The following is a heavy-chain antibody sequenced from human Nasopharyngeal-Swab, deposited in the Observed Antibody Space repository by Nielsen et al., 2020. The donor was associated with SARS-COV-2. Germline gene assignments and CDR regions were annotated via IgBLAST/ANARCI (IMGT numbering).Heavy chain of an antibody. Sequence: SETLSLTCTVSGGSISSYYWSWIRQPPGKGLEWIGYIYYSGSTNYNPSLKSRVTISVDTSKNQFSLKLSSVTAADTAVYYCARLALGYCTNGVCYQGFDPLVQGTLVTVSS. V-gene: IGHV4-59*08. CDR2: IYYSGST. D-gene: IGHD2-8*01. J-gene: IGHJ5*02. CDR1: GGSISSYY. CDR3: ARLALGYCTNGVCYQGFDP.